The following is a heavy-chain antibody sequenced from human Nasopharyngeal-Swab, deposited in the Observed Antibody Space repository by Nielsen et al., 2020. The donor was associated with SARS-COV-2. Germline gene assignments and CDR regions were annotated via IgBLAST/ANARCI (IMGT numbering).Heavy chain of an antibody. CDR3: ARHQEFTIFGVVIRGAFDI. CDR1: GGSISSSSYY. D-gene: IGHD3-3*01. CDR2: IYYSGGT. J-gene: IGHJ3*02. Sequence: SETLSLTCTVSGGSISSSSYYWGWIRQPPGKGLEWIGSIYYSGGTYYNPSLKSRVTISVDTSKNQFSLKLSSVTAADTAVYYCARHQEFTIFGVVIRGAFDIWGQGTMVTVSS. V-gene: IGHV4-39*01.